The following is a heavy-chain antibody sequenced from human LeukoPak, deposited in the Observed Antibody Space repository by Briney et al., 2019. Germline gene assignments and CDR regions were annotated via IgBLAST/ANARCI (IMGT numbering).Heavy chain of an antibody. Sequence: GGSLRLSCAASAFTFSDYSMNWVRQAPGKGQEWISYISGRSSTIYYADSVRGRFTISRDNAKNSMYLQMNSLRAEDTAVYYCARDRLTSGSYFFDYWGQGTLVTVSS. CDR2: ISGRSSTI. CDR1: AFTFSDYS. D-gene: IGHD1-26*01. CDR3: ARDRLTSGSYFFDY. J-gene: IGHJ4*02. V-gene: IGHV3-48*01.